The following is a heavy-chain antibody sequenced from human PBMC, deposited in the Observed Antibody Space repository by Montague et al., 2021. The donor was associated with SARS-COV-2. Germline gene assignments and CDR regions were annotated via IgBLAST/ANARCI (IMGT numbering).Heavy chain of an antibody. J-gene: IGHJ4*02. V-gene: IGHV4-34*01. Sequence: SETLSLTCAVHGGSFSGYLWSWIRQPPGKGPEWIGQINHSGNANYNPSLMSRVTISVDMSKSQFSLKLSSVTAADTAVYYCARGGSSSSGVYWGQGTLVTVSS. D-gene: IGHD6-6*01. CDR2: INHSGNA. CDR3: ARGGSSSSGVY. CDR1: GGSFSGYL.